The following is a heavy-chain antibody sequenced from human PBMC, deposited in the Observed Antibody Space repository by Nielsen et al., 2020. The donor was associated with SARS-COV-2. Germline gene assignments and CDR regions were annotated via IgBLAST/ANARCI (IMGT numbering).Heavy chain of an antibody. CDR3: ARGHYDSII. V-gene: IGHV3-30*19. D-gene: IGHD3-22*01. Sequence: GESLKISCATSGFIFTNYGVHWVRQAPGKGLEWVAVISYDGSNKYYADSVKGRFTISRDNSKNTLYLQMNSLRAEDTAVYYCARGHYDSIIWGQGTMVTVSS. CDR1: GFIFTNYG. J-gene: IGHJ3*02. CDR2: ISYDGSNK.